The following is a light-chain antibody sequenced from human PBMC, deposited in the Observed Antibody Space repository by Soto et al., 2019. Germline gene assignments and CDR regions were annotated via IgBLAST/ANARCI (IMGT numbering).Light chain of an antibody. Sequence: QSALTQPASVSGSPGQSITISCSGTTNDVGRYNFVSWYQQHPGKVPKLIIFAVASRPSGVSDRFSGSKSGSTASLTISGLQTEDEADYYCASYTTYSTLVFGGGTKLTVL. J-gene: IGLJ3*02. CDR3: ASYTTYSTLV. V-gene: IGLV2-14*01. CDR1: TNDVGRYNF. CDR2: AVA.